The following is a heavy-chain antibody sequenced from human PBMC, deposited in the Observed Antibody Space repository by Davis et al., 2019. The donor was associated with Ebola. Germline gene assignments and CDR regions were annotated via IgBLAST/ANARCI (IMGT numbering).Heavy chain of an antibody. J-gene: IGHJ6*02. V-gene: IGHV1-2*04. CDR2: INPNSGGT. D-gene: IGHD3-10*01. Sequence: ASVKVSCKASGYTFSSYDINWVRQATGQGLEWMGWINPNSGGTNYAQKFQGWVTMTRDTSISTAYMELSRLRSDDTAVYYCARAPYIWFRELSDYYYYGMDVWGQGTTVTVSS. CDR1: GYTFSSYD. CDR3: ARAPYIWFRELSDYYYYGMDV.